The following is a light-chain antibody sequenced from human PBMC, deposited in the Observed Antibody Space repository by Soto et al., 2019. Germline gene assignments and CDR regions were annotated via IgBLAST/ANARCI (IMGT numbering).Light chain of an antibody. CDR2: GAF. CDR1: QSVSGN. Sequence: EIVLTQSPAPLSLSPGERATLSCRASQSVSGNLAWYQQKPGQAPSLLIYGAFTRATGIPARFSGTGSGTECTLTISSLQSEDVALYYCQQYNDWPLTFGQGTKVDIK. J-gene: IGKJ1*01. V-gene: IGKV3-15*01. CDR3: QQYNDWPLT.